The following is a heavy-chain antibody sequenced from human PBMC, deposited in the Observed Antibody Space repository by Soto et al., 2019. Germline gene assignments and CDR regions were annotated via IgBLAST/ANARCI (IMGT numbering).Heavy chain of an antibody. CDR2: LSSTGGST. Sequence: EVQLLESGGGLAQPGRSLRLSCEVSGCTFRKYVMTWVRQAPGKGLEWVSSLSSTGGSTYYADSVKGRFTVSRDNSKNTLFLQMNSLRAEDTAIYYCAKDQGFLEWIPQGGLDVWGPGTTVAVSS. CDR1: GCTFRKYV. CDR3: AKDQGFLEWIPQGGLDV. J-gene: IGHJ6*02. V-gene: IGHV3-23*01. D-gene: IGHD3-3*01.